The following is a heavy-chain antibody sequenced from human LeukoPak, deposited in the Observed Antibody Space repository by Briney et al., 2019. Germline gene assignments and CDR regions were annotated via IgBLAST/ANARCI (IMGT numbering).Heavy chain of an antibody. CDR2: ISSSSSTI. V-gene: IGHV3-11*04. J-gene: IGHJ4*02. D-gene: IGHD2-15*01. CDR3: ARDPGDIVVVVAATPGGDY. Sequence: GGSLRLSCAASGFTFSDYYMSWIRQAPGKGLEWVSYISSSSSTIYYADSVKGRFTISRDNAKNSLYLQMNSLRAEDTAVYYCARDPGDIVVVVAATPGGDYWGQGTLVTVSS. CDR1: GFTFSDYY.